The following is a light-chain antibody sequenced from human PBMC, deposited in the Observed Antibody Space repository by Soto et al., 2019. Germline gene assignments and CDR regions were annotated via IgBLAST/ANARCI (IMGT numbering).Light chain of an antibody. CDR3: HQHETSPPT. CDR1: QTVNSPY. Sequence: EIVLTQSPGTLSLSPGESGILSCRTSQTVNSPYLAWYQQKPGQAPRLLISGASTRATGIPDRFSGSGSGTEFTLTIGRLESEDFAVYYCHQHETSPPTFGPGTKVDVK. CDR2: GAS. V-gene: IGKV3-20*01. J-gene: IGKJ3*01.